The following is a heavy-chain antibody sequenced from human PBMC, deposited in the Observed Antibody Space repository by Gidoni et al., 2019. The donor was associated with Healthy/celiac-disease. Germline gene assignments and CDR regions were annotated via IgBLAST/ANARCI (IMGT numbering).Heavy chain of an antibody. CDR1: GFTFSSYA. CDR3: AKDGYSGYAYYYYYGMDV. J-gene: IGHJ6*02. V-gene: IGHV3-23*01. D-gene: IGHD5-12*01. Sequence: EVQLLESGGGLVQSGGSLRLSCAASGFTFSSYAMRWVRQAPGKGLEWVSSISGSGCSTYSADSVKGRFTISRDNSKNTLYLQMNSLRAEDTAVYYCAKDGYSGYAYYYYYGMDVWGQGTTVTVSS. CDR2: ISGSGCST.